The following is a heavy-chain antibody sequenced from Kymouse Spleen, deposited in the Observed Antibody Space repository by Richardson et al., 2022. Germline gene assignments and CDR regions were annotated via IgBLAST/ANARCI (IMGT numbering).Heavy chain of an antibody. Sequence: EVQLVESGGGLVKPGGSLRLSCAASGFTFSNAWMSWVRQAPGKGLEWVGRIKSKTDGGTTDYAAPVKGRFTISRDDSKNTLYLQMNSLKTEDTAVYYCTTSITGIDDAFDIWGQGTMVTVSS. CDR3: TTSITGIDDAFDI. V-gene: IGHV3-15*01. CDR1: GFTFSNAW. CDR2: IKSKTDGGTT. J-gene: IGHJ3*02. D-gene: IGHD1-20*01,IGHD1-7*01.